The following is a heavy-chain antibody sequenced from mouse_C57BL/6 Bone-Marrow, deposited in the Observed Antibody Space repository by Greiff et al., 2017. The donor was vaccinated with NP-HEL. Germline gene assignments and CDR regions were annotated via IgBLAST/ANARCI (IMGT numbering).Heavy chain of an antibody. V-gene: IGHV1-55*01. D-gene: IGHD2-3*01. CDR2: IYPGSGST. Sequence: VKLQQPGAELVKPGASVKMSCKASGYTFTSYWITWVKQRPGQGLEWIGDIYPGSGSTNYNEKFKSKATLTVDTSSSTAYMQLSSLTSEDSAVYYCARWDGYYHYFDYWGQGTTLTVSS. J-gene: IGHJ2*01. CDR1: GYTFTSYW. CDR3: ARWDGYYHYFDY.